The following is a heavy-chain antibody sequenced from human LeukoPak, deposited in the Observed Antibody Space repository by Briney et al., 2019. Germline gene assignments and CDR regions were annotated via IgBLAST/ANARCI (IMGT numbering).Heavy chain of an antibody. D-gene: IGHD6-19*01. J-gene: IGHJ4*02. V-gene: IGHV4-30-4*08. CDR1: GGSISSGDYY. Sequence: PSETLSLTCTVSGGSISSGDYYWSWIRQPPGKGLEWIGYIYYSGSTYYNPSLKSRVTISVNTSKNQFSLKLSSVTAADTAVYYCASYTGYSSGWYGQDWGQGTLVTVSS. CDR3: ASYTGYSSGWYGQD. CDR2: IYYSGST.